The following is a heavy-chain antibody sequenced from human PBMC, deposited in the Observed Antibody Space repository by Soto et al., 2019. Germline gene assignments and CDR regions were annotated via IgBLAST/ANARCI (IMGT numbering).Heavy chain of an antibody. D-gene: IGHD6-6*01. Sequence: QVQLQESGPGLVKPSETLSLTCTVSGGSISSHYWSWIRPPPWKGLEWLGYIYYSGSTNYNPSLNSRVTISVDTFKIQVSLKLSYVTAADTAVYYCARGRSSTDIWGQGRMVTVSS. CDR2: IYYSGST. V-gene: IGHV4-59*11. CDR3: ARGRSSTDI. J-gene: IGHJ3*02. CDR1: GGSISSHY.